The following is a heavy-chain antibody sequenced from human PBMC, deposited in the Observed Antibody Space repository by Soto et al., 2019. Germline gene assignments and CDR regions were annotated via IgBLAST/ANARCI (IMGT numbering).Heavy chain of an antibody. Sequence: QLQLQESGSGLVKPSQTLSLTCAVSGGSISRGGYSWSWIRQPPGKGLEWIGYIYHSGSTYYNPSLKSRVTISVDRSKNQFSLKLSSVTAADTAVYYCARAAHYGDLGGYFDYWGQGTLVTVSS. J-gene: IGHJ4*02. D-gene: IGHD4-17*01. CDR1: GGSISRGGYS. V-gene: IGHV4-30-2*01. CDR3: ARAAHYGDLGGYFDY. CDR2: IYHSGST.